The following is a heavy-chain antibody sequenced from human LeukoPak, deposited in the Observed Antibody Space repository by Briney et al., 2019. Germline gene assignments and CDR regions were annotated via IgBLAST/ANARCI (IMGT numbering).Heavy chain of an antibody. V-gene: IGHV5-51*01. J-gene: IGHJ4*02. CDR2: IFPADSDT. CDR3: ARQSRDGSKTRGYYFDY. Sequence: GESLRISCQVSGYIFTNYWIGWVRQMPGKGLEPMGTIFPADSDTTYSPSFQGQVTISADKSISTVYLQWSSLKASDTAMYYCARQSRDGSKTRGYYFDYWGPGTQVTVSS. D-gene: IGHD3-10*01. CDR1: GYIFTNYW.